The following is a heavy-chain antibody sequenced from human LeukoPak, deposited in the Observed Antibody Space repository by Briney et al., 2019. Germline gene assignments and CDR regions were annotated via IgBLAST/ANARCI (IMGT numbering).Heavy chain of an antibody. CDR1: GYTFTSYY. D-gene: IGHD3-3*01. CDR2: INPNSGGT. V-gene: IGHV1-2*02. J-gene: IGHJ4*02. Sequence: ASVKVSCKASGYTFTSYYMHWVRQAPGQGLEWMGWINPNSGGTNYAQKFQGRVTMTRDTSISTAYMELSRLRSDDTAVYYCARSYFWSGYQYYFDYWGQGTLVTVSS. CDR3: ARSYFWSGYQYYFDY.